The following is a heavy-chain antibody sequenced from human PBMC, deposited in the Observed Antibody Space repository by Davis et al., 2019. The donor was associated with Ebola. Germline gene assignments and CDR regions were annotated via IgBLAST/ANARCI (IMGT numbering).Heavy chain of an antibody. CDR1: GFTFSSYA. J-gene: IGHJ4*02. CDR2: ISYDGSNK. Sequence: GESLKISCAASGFTFSSYAMHWVRQAPGKGLEWVAVISYDGSNKYYADSVKGRFTISRDNSKNTVSLQMSTLRAEDTAIYYCAKGELVITRGYFDHWGQGILVTVSS. CDR3: AKGELVITRGYFDH. V-gene: IGHV3-30*04. D-gene: IGHD3-22*01.